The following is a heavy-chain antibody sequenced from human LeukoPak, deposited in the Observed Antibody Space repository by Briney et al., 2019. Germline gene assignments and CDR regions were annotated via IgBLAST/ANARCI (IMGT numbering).Heavy chain of an antibody. J-gene: IGHJ5*02. CDR2: IYYSGST. V-gene: IGHV4-59*08. CDR3: ARHVGDYQRSPLNWFDP. Sequence: SETLSLTCTVSGGSISSYYWSWIRQPPGKGLEWIGYIYYSGSTNYNPSLESRVTISVDTSKNQFSLKLSSVTAADTAVYYCARHVGDYQRSPLNWFDPWGQGTLVTVSS. D-gene: IGHD4-11*01. CDR1: GGSISSYY.